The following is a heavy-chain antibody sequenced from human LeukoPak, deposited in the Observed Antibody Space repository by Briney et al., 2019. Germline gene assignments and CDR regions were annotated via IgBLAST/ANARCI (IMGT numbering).Heavy chain of an antibody. CDR1: GGTFSSYA. D-gene: IGHD3-22*01. Sequence: ASVKVSCKASGGTFSSYAISWVRQAPGQGLEWMGGIIPIFGTANYAQKFQGRVTITADESTSTAYMELSSLRSEDTAVYYCARGRTRKYYDSGYWGQGTLVTVSS. V-gene: IGHV1-69*13. CDR2: IIPIFGTA. J-gene: IGHJ4*02. CDR3: ARGRTRKYYDSGY.